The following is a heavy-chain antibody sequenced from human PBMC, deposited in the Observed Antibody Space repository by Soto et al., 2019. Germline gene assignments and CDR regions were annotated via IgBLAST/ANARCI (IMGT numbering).Heavy chain of an antibody. Sequence: SETLSLTCTVSGGSISSYYWSWIRQPAGKGLEWIGRIYTSGSTNYNPSLKSRVTMSVDTSKNRFSLKLSSVTAADTAVYYCARDIGTAMVSDAFDIWGQGTMVTVSS. J-gene: IGHJ3*02. V-gene: IGHV4-4*07. CDR3: ARDIGTAMVSDAFDI. D-gene: IGHD5-18*01. CDR1: GGSISSYY. CDR2: IYTSGST.